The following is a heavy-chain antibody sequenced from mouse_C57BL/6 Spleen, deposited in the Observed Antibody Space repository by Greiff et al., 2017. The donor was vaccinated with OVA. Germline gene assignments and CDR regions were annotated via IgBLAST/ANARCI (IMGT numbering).Heavy chain of an antibody. CDR1: GYAFSSYW. Sequence: VQLKESGAELVKPGASVKISCKASGYAFSSYWMNWVKQRPGKGLEWIGQIYPGDGDTNYNGKFKGKATLTADKSSSTAYMQLSSLTSEDSAVYFCARAVTPYYFDYWGQGTTLTVSS. V-gene: IGHV1-80*01. D-gene: IGHD2-2*01. CDR2: IYPGDGDT. CDR3: ARAVTPYYFDY. J-gene: IGHJ2*01.